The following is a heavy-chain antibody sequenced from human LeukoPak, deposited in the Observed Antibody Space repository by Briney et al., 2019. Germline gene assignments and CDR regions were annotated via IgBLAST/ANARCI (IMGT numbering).Heavy chain of an antibody. D-gene: IGHD6-13*01. CDR1: GFTFSTYT. J-gene: IGHJ4*02. Sequence: GGSLRLSCAASGFTFSTYTMNWFRQAPGRGLEWVSSISSRSSYIYDADSVKGRFTISRDNAKNSLYLQMNSLRVDDTGVYFRAKGGERSSSSSDYWGQGTLVTVSS. CDR3: AKGGERSSSSSDY. CDR2: ISSRSSYI. V-gene: IGHV3-21*01.